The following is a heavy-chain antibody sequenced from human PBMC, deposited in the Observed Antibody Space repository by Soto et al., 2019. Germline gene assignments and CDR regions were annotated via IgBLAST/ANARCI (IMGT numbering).Heavy chain of an antibody. V-gene: IGHV4-59*10. Sequence: SETLSLTCAVYGGSFSGYYWSWIRQPPGKGLEWIGRIYTTGSANHNPSLKSRVTMSVDTSKNQFSLKLSSVTAADTAVYYCARGARNFWSGYYRSAAFDIWGQGTMVTVSS. J-gene: IGHJ3*02. CDR2: IYTTGSA. CDR3: ARGARNFWSGYYRSAAFDI. D-gene: IGHD3-3*01. CDR1: GGSFSGYY.